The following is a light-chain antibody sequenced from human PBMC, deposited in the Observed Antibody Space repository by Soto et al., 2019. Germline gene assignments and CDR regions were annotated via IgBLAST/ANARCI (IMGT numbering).Light chain of an antibody. CDR1: QSVSSN. CDR3: QQYNNWPPWT. J-gene: IGKJ1*01. CDR2: GAS. V-gene: IGKV3-15*01. Sequence: EIVMTQAPATLSVSPGERATLSCRASQSVSSNLAWYQQKPGQAPRLLIYGASTRATGLPARFSGSGSGTELTLTISSLQSEDFTVYYCQQYNNWPPWTFGQGTKVEI.